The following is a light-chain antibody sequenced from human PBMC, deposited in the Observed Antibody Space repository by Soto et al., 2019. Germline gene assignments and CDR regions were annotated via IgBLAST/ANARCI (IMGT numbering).Light chain of an antibody. V-gene: IGKV1-39*01. CDR3: QQTYSTPFT. CDR2: AAS. J-gene: IGKJ3*01. CDR1: QTISSY. Sequence: DIQMTQSPSSLSASVGDRVTITCRASQTISSYLNWYQQKPGKAPKLLIFAASRLRSGVPSRFSGSGSGTDFTLTISDLQREDFATYFCQQTYSTPFTFGPGTSVDIK.